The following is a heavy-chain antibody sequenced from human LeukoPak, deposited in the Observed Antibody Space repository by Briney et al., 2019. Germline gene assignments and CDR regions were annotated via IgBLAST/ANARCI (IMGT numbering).Heavy chain of an antibody. CDR2: ISYDGSNK. Sequence: PGGSLRLSCAASGFTFSSYAMHWVRQAPGKGLEWVAVISYDGSNKYYADSVKGRFTISRDNSKNTLYLQMNSLRAEDTAVYYCAKDAAYYYDSSGYYYALGAFDIWGQGTMVTVSS. V-gene: IGHV3-30-3*01. CDR3: AKDAAYYYDSSGYYYALGAFDI. D-gene: IGHD3-22*01. J-gene: IGHJ3*02. CDR1: GFTFSSYA.